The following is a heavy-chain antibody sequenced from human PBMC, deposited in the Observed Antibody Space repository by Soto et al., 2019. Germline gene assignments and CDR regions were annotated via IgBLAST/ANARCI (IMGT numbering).Heavy chain of an antibody. Sequence: TLSLTCAVYSGSFSGYYWSWIRQPPGKGLEWIGEINHSGSTNYNPSLKSRVTISVDTPKNQFSLKLSSVTAADTAVYYCARGRGGDYPFNYWGQGTLVTVSS. CDR1: SGSFSGYY. V-gene: IGHV4-34*01. CDR2: INHSGST. J-gene: IGHJ4*02. CDR3: ARGRGGDYPFNY. D-gene: IGHD4-17*01.